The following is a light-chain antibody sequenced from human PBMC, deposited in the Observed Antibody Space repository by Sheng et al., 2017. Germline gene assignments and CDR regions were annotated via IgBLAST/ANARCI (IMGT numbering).Light chain of an antibody. CDR3: LHNGAFPYS. J-gene: IGKJ2*03. CDR2: AAS. V-gene: IGKV1-17*01. Sequence: DIQMTQSPSSLSAFVGDRVTITCRASQGISNHLAWYQQKPGKVPKLLIYAASILQSGVPSRFSGSGSGTEFSLTISSLQSDDFATYQCLHNGAFPYSFGPGTKLEI. CDR1: QGISNH.